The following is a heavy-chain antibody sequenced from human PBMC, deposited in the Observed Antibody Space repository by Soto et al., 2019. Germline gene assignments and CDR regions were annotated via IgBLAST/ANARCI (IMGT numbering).Heavy chain of an antibody. CDR3: ARVHVMVVAGSTFDY. D-gene: IGHD6-19*01. V-gene: IGHV4-38-2*02. Sequence: SETLSLTCTVSVYSISSGSYWGWIRHPPGKGPDWIASIYHGGTTFYNPSLKSRITISVDTSNNQFSMKLTSVTAADTAVYYCARVHVMVVAGSTFDYWAHGTLVTVSS. CDR1: VYSISSGSY. J-gene: IGHJ4*01. CDR2: IYHGGTT.